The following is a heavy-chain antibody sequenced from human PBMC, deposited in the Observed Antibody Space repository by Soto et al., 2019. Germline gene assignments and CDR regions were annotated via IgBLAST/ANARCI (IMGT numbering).Heavy chain of an antibody. CDR3: ARDSDRYCSGGSCYFDQYNWFDP. CDR1: GYTFTSYG. Sequence: QVQLVQSGAEVKKPGASVKVSCKASGYTFTSYGISWVRQAPGQGLEWMGWISAYNGNTNYAQKLHGRVTMTTDTSTSTAYMELRSLRSDDTAVYYCARDSDRYCSGGSCYFDQYNWFDPWGQGTLVTVSS. CDR2: ISAYNGNT. D-gene: IGHD2-15*01. V-gene: IGHV1-18*01. J-gene: IGHJ5*02.